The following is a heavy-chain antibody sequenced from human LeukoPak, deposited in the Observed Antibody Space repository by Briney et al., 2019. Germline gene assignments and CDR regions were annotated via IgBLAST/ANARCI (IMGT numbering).Heavy chain of an antibody. CDR1: GGSISSSSCY. CDR3: ARLGDTAMVYHDYMDV. CDR2: IYYSGST. J-gene: IGHJ6*03. D-gene: IGHD5-18*01. Sequence: SETLSLTCTVSGGSISSSSCYWGRIRPPPGKGLEWIGSIYYSGSTYYNPSLKSRVTISVDTSKNQFSLKLSSVTAADTAVYYCARLGDTAMVYHDYMDVWGKGTTVTISS. V-gene: IGHV4-39*01.